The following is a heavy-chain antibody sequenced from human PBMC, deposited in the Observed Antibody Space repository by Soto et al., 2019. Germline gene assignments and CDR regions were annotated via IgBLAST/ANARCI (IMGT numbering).Heavy chain of an antibody. Sequence: GGSLRLSCAASGFTFDDYAMHWVRQAPGKGLEWVSGISWNSGSIGYADSVKGRFTISRDNAKNSLYLQMNSLRAEDTSLHYCAKDLSSGWYWVYFDYWGQGTLVTVSS. D-gene: IGHD6-19*01. V-gene: IGHV3-9*01. J-gene: IGHJ4*02. CDR1: GFTFDDYA. CDR2: ISWNSGSI. CDR3: AKDLSSGWYWVYFDY.